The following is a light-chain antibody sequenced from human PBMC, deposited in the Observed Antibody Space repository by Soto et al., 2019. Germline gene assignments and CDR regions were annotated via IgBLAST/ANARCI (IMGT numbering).Light chain of an antibody. J-gene: IGKJ1*01. CDR3: QQANSFPRT. Sequence: DIQMTQSPSSVSASVGDRVTITCRASQAISTWLAWYQQKPGKAPQLLIYAASNLQTGVPSRFSGSGSGTDFTLTISSLQPEDFATYYCQQANSFPRTFGQGTKVEI. CDR2: AAS. CDR1: QAISTW. V-gene: IGKV1-12*01.